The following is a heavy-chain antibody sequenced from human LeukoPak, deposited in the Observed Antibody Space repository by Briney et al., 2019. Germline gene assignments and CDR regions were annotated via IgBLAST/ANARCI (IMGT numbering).Heavy chain of an antibody. CDR3: ARRAEVYNWNYADAFDI. D-gene: IGHD1-7*01. CDR2: IIPIFGTA. Sequence: GASVKVSCKASGYTFTSYAISWVRQAPGQGLEWMGRIIPIFGTANYAQKFQGRVTITTDESTSTAYMELSSLRSEDTAVYYCARRAEVYNWNYADAFDIWGQGTMVTVSS. CDR1: GYTFTSYA. V-gene: IGHV1-69*05. J-gene: IGHJ3*02.